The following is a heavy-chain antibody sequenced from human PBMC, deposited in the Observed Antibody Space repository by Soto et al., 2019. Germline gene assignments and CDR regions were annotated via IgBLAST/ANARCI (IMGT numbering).Heavy chain of an antibody. Sequence: NPSETLSLTCAVYGGSISSSNWWSWVRQPPGKGLEWIGEIYHSGSTNYNPSLKSRVTISVDKSKNQFSLKLSSVTAADTAVYYCARDKWFGGDYYYGMDVWGQGTTVTVSS. CDR2: IYHSGST. CDR3: ARDKWFGGDYYYGMDV. J-gene: IGHJ6*02. V-gene: IGHV4-4*02. CDR1: GGSISSSNW. D-gene: IGHD3-10*01.